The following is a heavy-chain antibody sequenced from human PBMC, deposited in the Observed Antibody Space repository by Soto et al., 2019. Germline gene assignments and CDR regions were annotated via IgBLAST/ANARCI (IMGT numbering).Heavy chain of an antibody. CDR1: GFTFDNYA. Sequence: GGSLRLSCAASGFTFDNYAMRWVRQAPGKGLEWVSGISWNSNTIAYADSVKGRFTISRDNAKNSLYLQMNSLRAEDTAFYYCAKDTGPNWGQGTLVTVSS. V-gene: IGHV3-9*01. CDR3: AKDTGPN. CDR2: ISWNSNTI. J-gene: IGHJ4*02.